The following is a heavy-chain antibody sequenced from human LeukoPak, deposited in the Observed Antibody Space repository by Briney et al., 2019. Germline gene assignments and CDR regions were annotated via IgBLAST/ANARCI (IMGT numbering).Heavy chain of an antibody. D-gene: IGHD3-22*01. Sequence: PSETLSLTCSVSDESIRSHYWGWVRQPPGKGLEWIAYIHNCGITNYNPFLKSRVTISVDTPKNQFSLKLSSVTAADTAIYYCVAMFSSDYFDLWGQGTLVSVSS. CDR2: IHNCGIT. V-gene: IGHV4-59*03. CDR1: DESIRSHY. J-gene: IGHJ4*02. CDR3: VAMFSSDYFDL.